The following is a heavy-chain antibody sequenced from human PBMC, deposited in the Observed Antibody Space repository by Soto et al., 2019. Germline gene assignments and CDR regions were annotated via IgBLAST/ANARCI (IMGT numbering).Heavy chain of an antibody. D-gene: IGHD2-2*01. CDR2: IYYSGST. V-gene: IGHV4-31*03. J-gene: IGHJ5*02. CDR1: GGSISSGGYY. CDR3: ARESRGYCSSTSCYGNWFDP. Sequence: QVQLQESGPGLVKPSQTLSLTCTVSGGSISSGGYYWSWIRQHPGKGLEWIGYIYYSGSTYYNPSRKSRVTISVDTSKNQFSLKLSSVTAADTAVYYCARESRGYCSSTSCYGNWFDPWGQGTLVTVSS.